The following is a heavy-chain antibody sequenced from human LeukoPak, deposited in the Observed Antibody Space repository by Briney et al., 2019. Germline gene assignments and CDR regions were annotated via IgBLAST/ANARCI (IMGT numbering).Heavy chain of an antibody. CDR2: IKSDGSST. CDR3: ARTVAAAHIDY. J-gene: IGHJ4*02. Sequence: GGSLRLSCAASGFTFSGYWMHWVRQAPGKGLVWVSRIKSDGSSTTYADSVKGRFTISRDNAKNTLYLEMNSLRAEDTAVYYCARTVAAAHIDYWGQGTLVTVSS. V-gene: IGHV3-74*01. D-gene: IGHD2-15*01. CDR1: GFTFSGYW.